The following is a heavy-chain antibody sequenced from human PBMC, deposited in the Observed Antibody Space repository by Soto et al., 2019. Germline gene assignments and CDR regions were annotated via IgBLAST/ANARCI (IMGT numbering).Heavy chain of an antibody. CDR1: GGSISGHY. D-gene: IGHD3-16*01. CDR3: ARVPYYDLIWNYYYMDV. J-gene: IGHJ6*03. CDR2: MYYSGST. Sequence: QVQLQESGPGLVKPSETLSLSCSVSGGSISGHYWSWVRQTPGKGLEWIGYMYYSGSTNYNPSLKRRVTISVDTSKNHFSLRLTSVTAADTAVYYCARVPYYDLIWNYYYMDVWGKGTTVTVSS. V-gene: IGHV4-59*08.